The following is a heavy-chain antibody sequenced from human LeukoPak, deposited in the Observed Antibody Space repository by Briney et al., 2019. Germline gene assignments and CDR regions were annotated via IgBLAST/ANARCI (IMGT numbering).Heavy chain of an antibody. Sequence: SETLSLTCTVSGDSMTNYYGNWIRQPPGKGLEWIGYIHHSGNTNYNPSLKSRLTMSVATSKNKFSLTSTSVSAADTAMYFCAITGSLMTRSFDYWGQGIQVIVSS. V-gene: IGHV4-59*01. CDR2: IHHSGNT. CDR3: AITGSLMTRSFDY. D-gene: IGHD3-10*01. CDR1: GDSMTNYY. J-gene: IGHJ4*02.